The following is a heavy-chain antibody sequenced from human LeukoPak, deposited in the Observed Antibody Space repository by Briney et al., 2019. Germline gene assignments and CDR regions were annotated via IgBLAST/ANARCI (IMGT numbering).Heavy chain of an antibody. CDR1: GFTFSSYA. V-gene: IGHV3-30-3*01. CDR3: ARARSGRPFDY. CDR2: ISYDGGNK. J-gene: IGHJ4*02. Sequence: GRSLRLSCAASGFTFSSYAMHWVRQAPGKGLEWVAVISYDGGNKYYADSVKGRFTISRDNSKNTLYLQMNSLRAEDTAVYYCARARSGRPFDYWGQGTLVTVSS.